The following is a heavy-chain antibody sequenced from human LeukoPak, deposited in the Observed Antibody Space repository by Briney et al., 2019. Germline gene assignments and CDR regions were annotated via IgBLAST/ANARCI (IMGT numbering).Heavy chain of an antibody. J-gene: IGHJ5*02. CDR2: IYYSGGT. CDR3: ARGRRIYGSGSYARNWFDP. CDR1: GGSISSSSYY. Sequence: SETLSLTCTVSGGSISSSSYYWGWIRQPPGKGLEWIGSIYYSGGTYYNPSLKSRVTISVDTSKNQFSLKLSSVTAADTAVYYCARGRRIYGSGSYARNWFDPWGQGTLVTVSS. V-gene: IGHV4-39*07. D-gene: IGHD3-10*01.